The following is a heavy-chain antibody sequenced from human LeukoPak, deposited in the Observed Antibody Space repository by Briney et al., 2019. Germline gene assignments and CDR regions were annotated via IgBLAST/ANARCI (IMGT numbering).Heavy chain of an antibody. Sequence: PSETLSLTCPVSGDSISNYYWSWIRQPPGKGLEWIGYIYYSGSTNYNPSLKSRVTISVDTSKNQFSLKLSSVTAADTAVYYCAGGLYYFDYWGQGTLVTVSS. CDR3: AGGLYYFDY. CDR1: GDSISNYY. CDR2: IYYSGST. J-gene: IGHJ4*02. D-gene: IGHD6-19*01. V-gene: IGHV4-59*01.